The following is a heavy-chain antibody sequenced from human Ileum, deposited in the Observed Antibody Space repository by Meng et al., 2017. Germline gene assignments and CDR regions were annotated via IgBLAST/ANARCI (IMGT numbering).Heavy chain of an antibody. CDR3: ARYNYYDSSGHSNFDY. Sequence: QLQLQESGPGLVKPSETLSLTCTVSGGSISNTNYYWDWIRQPPGKGLEWVGSIYYNGNTYYNPSLKSRVTISIDTSKNQFSLKLSSVTAADTAVYYCARYNYYDSSGHSNFDYWGQGPLVTVSS. V-gene: IGHV4-39*01. J-gene: IGHJ4*02. D-gene: IGHD3-22*01. CDR1: GGSISNTNYY. CDR2: IYYNGNT.